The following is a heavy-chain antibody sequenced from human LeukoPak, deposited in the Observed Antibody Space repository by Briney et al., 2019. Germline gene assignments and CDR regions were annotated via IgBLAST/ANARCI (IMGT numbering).Heavy chain of an antibody. CDR3: ARDDYGFDY. V-gene: IGHV3-7*01. CDR1: GFTFSSYW. D-gene: IGHD3-16*01. CDR2: IKPDGSDK. J-gene: IGHJ4*02. Sequence: GGSLRLSCATSGFTFSSYWMSWVRQAPGKGLEWVANIKPDGSDKYYADSVKGRFTISRDNAKNSLYLQMNSLRAEDTAVYYCARDDYGFDYWGQGTLVTVSS.